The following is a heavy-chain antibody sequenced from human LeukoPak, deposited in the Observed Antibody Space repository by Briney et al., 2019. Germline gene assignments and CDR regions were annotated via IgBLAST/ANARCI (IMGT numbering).Heavy chain of an antibody. CDR2: IKQDGTEK. CDR1: GFTFSNYW. V-gene: IGHV3-7*04. J-gene: IGHJ4*02. CDR3: ARAVTFYYDGSGYS. Sequence: GGSLRLSCAASGFTFSNYWMNWVRQAPGRGLEWVANIKQDGTEKYYVDSVKGRFTISRDNAKNSLYLQMNGLRAEDTSVYYCARAVTFYYDGSGYSWGQGTLVTVSS. D-gene: IGHD3-22*01.